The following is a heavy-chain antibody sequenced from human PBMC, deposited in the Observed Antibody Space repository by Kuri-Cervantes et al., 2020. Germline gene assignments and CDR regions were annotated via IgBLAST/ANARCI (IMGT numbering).Heavy chain of an antibody. CDR2: ISSSSSYI. Sequence: GESLKISCAASGFTFSSYSMNWVRQAPGKGLEWVSSISSSSSYIYYADSVKGRFTISRDNSKNTAYLQLNSLRIEDTSVYYCAKDRPAPGGYWGQGTLVTVSS. CDR3: AKDRPAPGGY. J-gene: IGHJ4*02. D-gene: IGHD1-26*01. V-gene: IGHV3-21*01. CDR1: GFTFSSYS.